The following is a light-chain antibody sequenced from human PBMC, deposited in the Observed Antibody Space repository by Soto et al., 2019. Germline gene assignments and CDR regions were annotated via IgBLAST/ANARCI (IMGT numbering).Light chain of an antibody. CDR3: QQYVTSPRT. CDR2: GAS. CDR1: QSVIY. V-gene: IGKV3-20*01. J-gene: IGKJ1*01. Sequence: EVVMTQSPGTLSLSPGERATLSCRASQSVIYLAWYQQKPGQAPRLLIYGASFRATDIPDRFSGRGSGTDFTLSISRLEPEDFAVYYCQQYVTSPRTFGQGTKVDIK.